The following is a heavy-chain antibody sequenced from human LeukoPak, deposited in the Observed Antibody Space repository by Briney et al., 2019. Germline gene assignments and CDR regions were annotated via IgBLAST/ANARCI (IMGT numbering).Heavy chain of an antibody. D-gene: IGHD6-6*01. Sequence: GGSLRLSCAASGFTFSSYAMSWVRQAPGKGLECVSGISDSVDSTHYADSVKGRFTISRDNSKNTLYLQMNSLRAEDTALYYCAKDLARIGARQSHYWGQGTLVTVSS. CDR3: AKDLARIGARQSHY. J-gene: IGHJ4*02. CDR1: GFTFSSYA. V-gene: IGHV3-23*01. CDR2: ISDSVDST.